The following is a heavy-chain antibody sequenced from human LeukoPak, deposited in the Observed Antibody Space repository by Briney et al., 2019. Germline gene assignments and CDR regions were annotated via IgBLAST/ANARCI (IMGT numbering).Heavy chain of an antibody. J-gene: IGHJ4*02. CDR3: AKDMGCSSTSRYRAYSSSWYGFDY. D-gene: IGHD6-13*01. CDR2: ISWNSGSI. Sequence: GGSLRLSCAASGFTFDDYAMHWVRQAPGKGLEWVSGISWNSGSIGYADSVKGRFTISRDNAKNSLYLQMNSLRAEDTALYYCAKDMGCSSTSRYRAYSSSWYGFDYWGQGTLVTVSS. V-gene: IGHV3-9*01. CDR1: GFTFDDYA.